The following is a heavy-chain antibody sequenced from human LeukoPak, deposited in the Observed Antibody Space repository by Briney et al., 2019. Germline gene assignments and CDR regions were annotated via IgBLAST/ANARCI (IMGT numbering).Heavy chain of an antibody. V-gene: IGHV3-21*01. CDR1: GFTFSSYS. D-gene: IGHD3-16*02. Sequence: PGGSLRLSCAASGFTFSSYSMNWVRQAPGKGLEWVSSISSSSSYIYYADSVKGRFTISRDNAKNSLYLQMNSLRAEDTAVYYCARDLGSLGELSSYWGQGTLVTVSS. CDR3: ARDLGSLGELSSY. J-gene: IGHJ4*02. CDR2: ISSSSSYI.